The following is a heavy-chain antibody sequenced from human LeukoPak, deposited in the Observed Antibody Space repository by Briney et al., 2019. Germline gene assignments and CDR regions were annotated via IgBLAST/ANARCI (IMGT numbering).Heavy chain of an antibody. Sequence: GGSLRLSCAASGFTFSSYWMSWVRQAPGKGLEWVSYISSSGSTIYYADSVKGRFTISRDNAKNSLYLQMNSLRAEDTAVYYCARTLFTYYYDSSGWNYWGQGTLVTVSS. CDR1: GFTFSSYW. V-gene: IGHV3-48*04. CDR3: ARTLFTYYYDSSGWNY. CDR2: ISSSGSTI. J-gene: IGHJ4*02. D-gene: IGHD3-22*01.